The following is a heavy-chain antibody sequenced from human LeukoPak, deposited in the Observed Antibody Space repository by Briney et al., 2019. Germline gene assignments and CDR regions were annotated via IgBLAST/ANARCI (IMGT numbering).Heavy chain of an antibody. D-gene: IGHD3-22*01. J-gene: IGHJ4*02. V-gene: IGHV3-23*01. CDR3: AKRGVVIRVILVGFHKEAYYFES. CDR1: GITLSNYG. Sequence: PGGSLRLSCAVSGITLSNYGMSWVRQAPAKGLEWVAGISDSGGRTNYADSVKGRFTISRDNPKNTLYLQMNSLRAGDTAVYFCAKRGVVIRVILVGFHKEAYYFESWGQGALVTVSS. CDR2: ISDSGGRT.